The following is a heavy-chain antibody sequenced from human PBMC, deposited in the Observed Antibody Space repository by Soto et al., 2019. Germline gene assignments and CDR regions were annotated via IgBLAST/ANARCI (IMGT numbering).Heavy chain of an antibody. J-gene: IGHJ6*02. CDR2: IYYSGST. Sequence: LSLTCTVSGGSVSSGSYYWSWIRQPPGTGLEWIGYIYYSGSTNYNPSLKSRVTISVDTSKNQFSLKLSSVTAADTAVYYCASSYYDILTGYQDYYGMDVWGQGTTVTVSS. CDR1: GGSVSSGSYY. D-gene: IGHD3-9*01. V-gene: IGHV4-61*01. CDR3: ASSYYDILTGYQDYYGMDV.